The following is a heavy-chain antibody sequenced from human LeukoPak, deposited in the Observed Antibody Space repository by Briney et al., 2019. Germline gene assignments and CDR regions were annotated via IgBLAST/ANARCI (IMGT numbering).Heavy chain of an antibody. CDR1: GSSISSGSYY. J-gene: IGHJ4*02. V-gene: IGHV4-61*02. CDR2: IYTSGST. CDR3: ARGPLIGYYDSSGGFDY. D-gene: IGHD3-22*01. Sequence: SETLSLTCTVSGSSISSGSYYWSWIRQPAGKGLEWIGRIYTSGSTNYNPSLKSRVTISVDTSKNQFSLKLSSVTAADTAVYYCARGPLIGYYDSSGGFDYWGQGTLVTVSS.